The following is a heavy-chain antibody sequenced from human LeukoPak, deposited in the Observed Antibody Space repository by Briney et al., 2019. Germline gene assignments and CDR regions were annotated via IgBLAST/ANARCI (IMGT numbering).Heavy chain of an antibody. CDR3: ARGGDIVVVPAAISSWFDP. D-gene: IGHD2-2*01. V-gene: IGHV1-3*01. Sequence: ASVKVSCKASGGTFSSYAISWVRQAPGQGLEWMGWINAGNGNTKYSQKFQGRVTITGDTSASTAYVELSSLRSEDTAVYYCARGGDIVVVPAAISSWFDPWGQGTLVTVSS. CDR2: INAGNGNT. CDR1: GGTFSSYA. J-gene: IGHJ5*02.